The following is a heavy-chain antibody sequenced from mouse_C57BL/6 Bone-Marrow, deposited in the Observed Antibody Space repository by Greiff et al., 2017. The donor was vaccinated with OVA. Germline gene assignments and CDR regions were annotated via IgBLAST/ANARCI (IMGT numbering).Heavy chain of an antibody. D-gene: IGHD1-1*01. CDR1: GYSITSGYD. V-gene: IGHV3-1*01. J-gene: IGHJ2*01. CDR2: ISYSGST. CDR3: ARVRRFYYFDY. Sequence: EVKLQESGPGMVKPSQSLSLTCTVTGYSITSGYDWHWIRHFPGNKLEWMGYISYSGSTNYNPSLKSRISITHDTSKNHFFLKLNSVTTEDTATYYCARVRRFYYFDYWGQGTTLTVSS.